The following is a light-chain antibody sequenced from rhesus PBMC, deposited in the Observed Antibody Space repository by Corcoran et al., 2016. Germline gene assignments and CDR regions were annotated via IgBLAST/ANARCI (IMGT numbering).Light chain of an antibody. J-gene: IGLJ1*01. CDR2: DVS. V-gene: IGLV2-23*01. CDR3: TSYAGSNTYI. CDR1: RSDIGGYNY. Sequence: QAALTQPPSLSGSTGQSVNISRTGTRSDIGGYNYVSWYQQHPGKAPKLMIFDVSKRPSGVTDRFSGPKSGNTASLTISGLQAEDEADYYCTSYAGSNTYIFGAGTRLTVL.